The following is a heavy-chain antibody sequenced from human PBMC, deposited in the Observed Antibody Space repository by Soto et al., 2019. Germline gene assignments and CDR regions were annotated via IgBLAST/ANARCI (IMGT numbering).Heavy chain of an antibody. D-gene: IGHD3-22*01. CDR3: ARHKELLLPSLSYGLDI. CDR2: IYCTGDT. J-gene: IGHJ6*02. Sequence: SETLSPTCTVSGDFVSSSRYYWGWIRQPPGKGLEWIGSIYCTGDTFFNPSLKSRVTFSVDPSKNQFSLKLTSLTAADTAVYFCARHKELLLPSLSYGLDIWGQGTRVTVSS. V-gene: IGHV4-39*01. CDR1: GDFVSSSRYY.